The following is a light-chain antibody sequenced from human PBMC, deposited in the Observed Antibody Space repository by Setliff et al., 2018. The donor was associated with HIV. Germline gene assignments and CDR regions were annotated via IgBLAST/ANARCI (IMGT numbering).Light chain of an antibody. V-gene: IGLV2-23*02. CDR1: SSDVGSYKL. CDR2: EVT. CDR3: CSYAGSGTLYV. J-gene: IGLJ1*01. Sequence: QSALTQPASVSGSPGQSITISCTGTSSDVGSYKLVSWYRQHPGKAPKVMIYEVTKRPSGVSNRFSGSKSANTASLTISGLQAEDEADYYCCSYAGSGTLYVFGTGTKVTVL.